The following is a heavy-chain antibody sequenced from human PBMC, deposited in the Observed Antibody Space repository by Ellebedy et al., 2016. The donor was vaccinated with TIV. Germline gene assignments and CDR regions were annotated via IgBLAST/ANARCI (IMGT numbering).Heavy chain of an antibody. D-gene: IGHD4-17*01. CDR1: GFSFSSYW. CDR3: ASDGSYGDYRSPTHAFVM. Sequence: GESLKISCAASGFSFSSYWMAWVRQAPGKGLEWVANINQDGREKYSVDSVKGRFTISRDNAQTSLYLQMNSLGADDTAMYYCASDGSYGDYRSPTHAFVMWGQGTMVSVSS. CDR2: INQDGREK. V-gene: IGHV3-7*01. J-gene: IGHJ3*02.